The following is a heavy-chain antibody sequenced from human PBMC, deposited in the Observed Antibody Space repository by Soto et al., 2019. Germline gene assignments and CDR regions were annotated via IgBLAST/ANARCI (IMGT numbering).Heavy chain of an antibody. CDR2: ISSSSSYI. Sequence: EVQLVESGGGMVKPGGSLRLSCAASGFTFSSYSMNWVRQAPGKGLEWVSSISSSSSYIYYADSVKGRFTIPRDNAKNSLYLQMNSLRAEDTAVYYCARDGRNYGDLRPYFDYWGQGTLVTVSS. D-gene: IGHD4-17*01. CDR1: GFTFSSYS. V-gene: IGHV3-21*01. CDR3: ARDGRNYGDLRPYFDY. J-gene: IGHJ4*02.